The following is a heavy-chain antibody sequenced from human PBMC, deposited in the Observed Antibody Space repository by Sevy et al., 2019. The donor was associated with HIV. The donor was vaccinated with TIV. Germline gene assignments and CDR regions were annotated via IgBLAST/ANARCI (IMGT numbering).Heavy chain of an antibody. CDR3: ARDTYRFFDN. J-gene: IGHJ4*02. V-gene: IGHV3-7*01. D-gene: IGHD3-16*01. CDR2: IEQDGSEK. CDR1: GFTFSSYW. Sequence: GGSLRLSCAASGFTFSSYWMGWVRQAPGKGKGLEWVANIEQDGSEKYYVDSVKGRFTISRDNAKNSLYLQMNSLRAEDTAVYYCARDTYRFFDNWGQGTLVTVSS.